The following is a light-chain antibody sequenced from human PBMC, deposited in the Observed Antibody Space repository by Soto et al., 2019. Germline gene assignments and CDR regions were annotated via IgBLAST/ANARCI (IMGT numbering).Light chain of an antibody. J-gene: IGKJ4*01. CDR3: QQYGSSPA. CDR1: QSVSSNY. Sequence: EIVLTQSPGTLSLSPGERATLSCRASQSVSSNYLAWYQQKPGQAPRLLIYGASSRATGIPGRFSGSGSGTDFTLTISRLEPEDLALYYCQQYGSSPAFGGGTKVEIK. V-gene: IGKV3-20*01. CDR2: GAS.